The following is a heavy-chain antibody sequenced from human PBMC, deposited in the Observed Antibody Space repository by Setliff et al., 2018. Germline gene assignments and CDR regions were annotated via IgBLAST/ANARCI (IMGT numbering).Heavy chain of an antibody. D-gene: IGHD1-26*01. CDR3: ARHPSSGSYYGGSIFYFDD. CDR1: GDSIRSGSYY. CDR2: LHSSGGT. Sequence: SETLSLTCTVSGDSIRSGSYYWTWIRQPAGKGLEWIGHLHSSGGTKYNPSLESRVSMSVDTSKNQFSLKLSFVTAADTAVYYCARHPSSGSYYGGSIFYFDDWGPGILVTVSA. V-gene: IGHV4-61*09. J-gene: IGHJ4*02.